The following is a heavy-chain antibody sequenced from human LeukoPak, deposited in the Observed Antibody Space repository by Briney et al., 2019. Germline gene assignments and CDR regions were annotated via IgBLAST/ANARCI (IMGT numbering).Heavy chain of an antibody. CDR2: INHSGST. CDR3: ARGVLYYDILTGSLKGLGYFDY. CDR1: GGSFSGYY. D-gene: IGHD3-9*01. V-gene: IGHV4-34*01. Sequence: SETLSLTCAVYGGSFSGYYWSWIRQPPGKGLEWIGEINHSGSTNYNPSLKSRVTISVDTSKNQFSLKLSSVTAADTAVYYCARGVLYYDILTGSLKGLGYFDYWGQGTLVTVSS. J-gene: IGHJ4*02.